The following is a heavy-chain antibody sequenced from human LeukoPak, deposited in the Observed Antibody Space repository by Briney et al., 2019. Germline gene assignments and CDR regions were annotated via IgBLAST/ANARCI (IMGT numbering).Heavy chain of an antibody. CDR3: AKDHDSSGSFSN. Sequence: GGSLRLSCAASGFPVSSNHMSWVRQAPGKGLEWVSVIYSGGSTYYADSVKGRFTISRDNSKNTLYLQMNSLRAEDTAVYLCAKDHDSSGSFSNWGQGTLVTVSS. D-gene: IGHD1-26*01. J-gene: IGHJ4*02. V-gene: IGHV3-53*01. CDR2: IYSGGST. CDR1: GFPVSSNH.